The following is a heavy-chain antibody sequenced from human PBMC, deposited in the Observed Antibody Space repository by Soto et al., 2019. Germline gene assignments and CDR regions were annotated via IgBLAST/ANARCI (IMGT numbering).Heavy chain of an antibody. J-gene: IGHJ4*02. CDR1: GFSFTNYG. CDR3: GAVQYFSDY. Sequence: QVQLVESGGGEVQPGKSLRLSCAASGFSFTNYGMHWVRQAPGKGLECVALISYDGINKYYADSVKGRFTISRDNSKNTLYMQMTSLRPEDTAVYYCGAVQYFSDYWGQGTLVSVSS. CDR2: ISYDGINK. D-gene: IGHD1-26*01. V-gene: IGHV3-30*03.